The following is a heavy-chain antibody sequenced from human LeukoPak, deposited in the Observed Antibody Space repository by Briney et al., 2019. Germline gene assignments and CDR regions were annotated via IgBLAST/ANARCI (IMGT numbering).Heavy chain of an antibody. Sequence: GGSLRLSCAASGFTFSAYAMNWVRQAPGKGLEWVSSIIGRGTTTFYSDSVKGRFTISRDNSKNTLYLQMNSLRAEDTAVYYCAKDYYYDSSGYTDYWGQGILVTVSS. D-gene: IGHD3-22*01. CDR2: IIGRGTTT. CDR1: GFTFSAYA. J-gene: IGHJ4*02. V-gene: IGHV3-23*01. CDR3: AKDYYYDSSGYTDY.